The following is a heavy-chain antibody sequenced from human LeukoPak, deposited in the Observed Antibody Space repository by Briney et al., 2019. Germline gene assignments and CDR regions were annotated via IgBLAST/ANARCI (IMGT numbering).Heavy chain of an antibody. CDR3: AKGPTPFVAVAGSFDY. D-gene: IGHD6-19*01. CDR2: ISGNSGSI. CDR1: GFTFDDYA. J-gene: IGHJ4*02. Sequence: GGSLRLSCAASGFTFDDYAMHWVRQGPGKGLEWVSGISGNSGSIGYVDSVKGRFTIPRDNAENSLYLQMNSLRPEDTALYYCAKGPTPFVAVAGSFDYWGQGTLVTVSS. V-gene: IGHV3-9*01.